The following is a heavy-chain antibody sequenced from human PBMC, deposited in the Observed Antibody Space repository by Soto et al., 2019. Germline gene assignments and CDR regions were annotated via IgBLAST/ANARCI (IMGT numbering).Heavy chain of an antibody. V-gene: IGHV1-2*02. Sequence: QVQLVQSGAEVKKSGASVKVSSKASGYTFTGYYIHWVRQAPGQGPEWMGEISPNSGGTKYAQRFQGRVTMTRDTSITTVYMELSNLSPDDTAVYYCGKGRSGDVGVFYWGQGTLVTVYS. CDR3: GKGRSGDVGVFY. J-gene: IGHJ4*02. D-gene: IGHD1-26*01. CDR2: ISPNSGGT. CDR1: GYTFTGYY.